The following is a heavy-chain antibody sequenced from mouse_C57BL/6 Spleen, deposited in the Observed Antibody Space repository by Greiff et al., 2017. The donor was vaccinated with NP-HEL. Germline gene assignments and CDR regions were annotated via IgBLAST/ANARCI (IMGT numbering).Heavy chain of an antibody. Sequence: VQLQQSGAELVRPGASVKLSCTASGFNIKDDYMHWVKQRPEQGLEWIGWIDPENGDTEYASKFQGKATIPADTSSNTAYLQLSSLTSEDTAVYYCTTSVLSNLYWGQGTLVTVSA. CDR1: GFNIKDDY. V-gene: IGHV14-4*01. J-gene: IGHJ3*01. CDR3: TTSVLSNLY. D-gene: IGHD1-1*02. CDR2: IDPENGDT.